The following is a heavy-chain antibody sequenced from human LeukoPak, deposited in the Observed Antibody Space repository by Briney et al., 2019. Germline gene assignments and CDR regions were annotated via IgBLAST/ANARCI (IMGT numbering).Heavy chain of an antibody. J-gene: IGHJ4*02. CDR1: GGSVSSGSYC. CDR3: ARDGDY. CDR2: IYYSGSI. Sequence: PSETLCLTCTVSGGSVSSGSYCWSWIRQPPGKGLEWIGYIYYSGSINYNPSLKSRVTISADTSKNQFSLKLSSVTAADTAVYYCARDGDYWGQGTLVTVSS. V-gene: IGHV4-61*01.